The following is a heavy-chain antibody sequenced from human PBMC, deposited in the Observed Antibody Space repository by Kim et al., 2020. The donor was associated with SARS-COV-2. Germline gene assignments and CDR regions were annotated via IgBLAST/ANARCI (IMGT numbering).Heavy chain of an antibody. CDR3: ARELGYCSSTSCYDGGMNYYYGMDV. J-gene: IGHJ6*02. Sequence: GGSLRLSCAASGFTFSSYDMHWVRQATGKGLEWVSAIGTAGDTYYPGSVKGRFTISRENAKNSLYLQMNSLRAGDTAVYYCARELGYCSSTSCYDGGMNYYYGMDVWGQGTTVTVSS. V-gene: IGHV3-13*04. CDR2: IGTAGDT. CDR1: GFTFSSYD. D-gene: IGHD2-2*01.